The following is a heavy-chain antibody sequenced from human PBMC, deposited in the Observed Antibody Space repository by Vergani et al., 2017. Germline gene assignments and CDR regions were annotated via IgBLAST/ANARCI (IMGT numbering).Heavy chain of an antibody. CDR1: GGSFSGYY. CDR2: INHSGST. CDR3: ARADSSGYYPDWYFDL. V-gene: IGHV4-34*01. D-gene: IGHD3-22*01. Sequence: QVQLQQWGAGLLKPSETLSLTCAVYGGSFSGYYWSWIRQPPGKGLEWIGEINHSGSTNYNPSLKSRVTISVDKSKNQFSLKLSSVTAADTAVYYCARADSSGYYPDWYFDLWGRGTLVTVSS. J-gene: IGHJ2*01.